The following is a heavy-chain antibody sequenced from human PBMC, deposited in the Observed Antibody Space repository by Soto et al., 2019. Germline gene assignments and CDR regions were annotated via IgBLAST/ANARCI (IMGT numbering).Heavy chain of an antibody. CDR1: GFTFSDFF. Sequence: PGGSLRLSCAASGFTFSDFFMSWFRQAPGKGLEWVSFISSSSTYTNYADSVKGRFTVSRDNTKNSLYLQMTSLRVEDTAMYYCARDRSYGDVDYWGPGTLVTVSS. J-gene: IGHJ4*02. V-gene: IGHV3-11*06. CDR3: ARDRSYGDVDY. D-gene: IGHD5-18*01. CDR2: ISSSSTYT.